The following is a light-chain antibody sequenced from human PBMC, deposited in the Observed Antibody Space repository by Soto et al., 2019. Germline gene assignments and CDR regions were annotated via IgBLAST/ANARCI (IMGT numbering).Light chain of an antibody. CDR3: QQADTFPIT. CDR1: QSVNRW. Sequence: PSTLSASVGDRVTITFRASQSVNRWLAWYQQKPGKAPKLLIYETSTLESGVPSRFSGSGSGTDFTPTISSLQPEDFATYFCQQADTFPITFGQGTKVDIK. CDR2: ETS. V-gene: IGKV1-5*03. J-gene: IGKJ1*01.